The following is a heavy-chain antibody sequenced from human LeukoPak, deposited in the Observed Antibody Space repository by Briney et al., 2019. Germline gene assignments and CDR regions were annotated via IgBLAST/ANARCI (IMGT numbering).Heavy chain of an antibody. CDR3: ARALTFYYSDAFDI. J-gene: IGHJ3*02. CDR1: GFTFSSYA. V-gene: IGHV3-64*01. Sequence: GGSLRLSCAASGFTFSSYAMHWVRQAPGRGLEYVSTISSNGGSTYYANSVKGRFTISRDNSKNTLYLQMGSLRDEDMAVYYCARALTFYYSDAFDIWGQGTMVTVSS. D-gene: IGHD3-22*01. CDR2: ISSNGGST.